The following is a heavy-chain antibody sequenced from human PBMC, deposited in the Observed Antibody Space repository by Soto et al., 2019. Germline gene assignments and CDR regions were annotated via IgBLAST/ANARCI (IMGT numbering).Heavy chain of an antibody. CDR2: ISSNGGST. D-gene: IGHD2-2*02. V-gene: IGHV3-64*01. J-gene: IGHJ4*02. CDR3: ARDPYCSSTSCYRYFDY. Sequence: EVQLVESGGGLVQPGGSLRLSCAASGFTFSSYAMHWVRQAPGKGLEYVSAISSNGGSTYYANSVKGRFTISRDNSKNTLYLQMGSLRAEDMAVYYCARDPYCSSTSCYRYFDYWGQGTLVTVSS. CDR1: GFTFSSYA.